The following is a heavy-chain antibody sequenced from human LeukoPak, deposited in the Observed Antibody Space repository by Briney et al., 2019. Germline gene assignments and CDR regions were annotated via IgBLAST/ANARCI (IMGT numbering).Heavy chain of an antibody. Sequence: GGSLRLSCAASGFTFSSYSMNWVRQAPGKGLEWVAVIWCDGSNKYYADSVKGRFTISRDNSKNTLYLQMNSLRAEDTAVYYCARGRDGYNAIDYWGQGTLVTVSS. CDR3: ARGRDGYNAIDY. D-gene: IGHD5-24*01. CDR1: GFTFSSYS. J-gene: IGHJ4*02. V-gene: IGHV3-33*08. CDR2: IWCDGSNK.